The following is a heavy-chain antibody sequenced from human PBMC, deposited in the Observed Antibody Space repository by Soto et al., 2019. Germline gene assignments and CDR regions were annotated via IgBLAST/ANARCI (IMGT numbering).Heavy chain of an antibody. D-gene: IGHD3-22*01. CDR3: ARGDYYYDSSGYYLFDY. V-gene: IGHV3-30-3*01. CDR1: GFTFSSYA. J-gene: IGHJ4*02. Sequence: QVQLVESGGGVVQPGRSLRLSCAASGFTFSSYAMHWVRQAPGKGLEWVAVISYDGSNKYYADSVKGRFTISRDNSKNTLYLQMNSLRAEDTAVYYCARGDYYYDSSGYYLFDYWGQGTLVTVSS. CDR2: ISYDGSNK.